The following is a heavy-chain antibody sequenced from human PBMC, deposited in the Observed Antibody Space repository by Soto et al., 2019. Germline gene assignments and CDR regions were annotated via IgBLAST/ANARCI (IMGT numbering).Heavy chain of an antibody. CDR2: MNEDGSEK. Sequence: VGSLRFSCVDSGVTFGQYWTSWVRQSPGKGLEWVATMNEDGSEKYYVASVKGRSTIFRDNAKKSLFLQLDSLRAEDTAFYYCARISIRRYYSFDVWGQGTMVTVSS. V-gene: IGHV3-7*01. J-gene: IGHJ3*01. CDR1: GVTFGQYW. D-gene: IGHD3-9*01. CDR3: ARISIRRYYSFDV.